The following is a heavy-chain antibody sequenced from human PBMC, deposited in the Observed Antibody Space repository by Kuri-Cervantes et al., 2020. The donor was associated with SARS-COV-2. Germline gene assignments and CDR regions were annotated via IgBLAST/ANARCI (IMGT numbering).Heavy chain of an antibody. CDR1: GFSLSTSRVG. V-gene: IGHV2-5*01. CDR3: AHSSSVYSGYEFPGFDY. J-gene: IGHJ4*02. Sequence: SGPTLVKPTQTLTLTCTFSGFSLSTSRVGVGWIRQPPGKALEWLALIYWNDDKRYSPSLKSRLTITKDTSKNQVVLTMTDMDPVDTATYYCAHSSSVYSGYEFPGFDYWGQGTLVTVSS. D-gene: IGHD5-12*01. CDR2: IYWNDDK.